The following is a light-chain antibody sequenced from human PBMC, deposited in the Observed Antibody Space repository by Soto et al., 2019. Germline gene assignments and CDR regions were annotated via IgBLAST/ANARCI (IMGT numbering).Light chain of an antibody. CDR3: QQYGSSHT. CDR1: QSVSID. V-gene: IGKV3-20*01. Sequence: EIVLTQSPGTLSLSPGERATLSCRASQSVSIDVAWYQQTPGQAPRLLIFGASTRATGIPDRFSGSGAGAYFNLTISRLEPADFGVYYCQQYGSSHTFGQGTRLEIK. J-gene: IGKJ5*01. CDR2: GAS.